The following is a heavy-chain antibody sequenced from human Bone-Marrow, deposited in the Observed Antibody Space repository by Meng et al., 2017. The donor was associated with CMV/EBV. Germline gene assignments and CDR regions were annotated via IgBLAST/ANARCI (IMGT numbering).Heavy chain of an antibody. CDR1: GYSISNAYY. Sequence: SETLSLTCAVSGYSISNAYYWGWIRQPPGKGLESVGSVRHSGGTQYNPSLRSRVTISVDTSKNQVSLKMTSVTAADTAVYYCVRAGASAQNGPLWGQGTLVTVSS. J-gene: IGHJ4*02. CDR2: VRHSGGT. D-gene: IGHD2-8*01. V-gene: IGHV4-38-2*01. CDR3: VRAGASAQNGPL.